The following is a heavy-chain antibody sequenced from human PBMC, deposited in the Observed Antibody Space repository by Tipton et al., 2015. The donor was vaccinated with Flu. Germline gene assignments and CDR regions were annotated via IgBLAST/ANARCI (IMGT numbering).Heavy chain of an antibody. CDR1: GGSISSYY. J-gene: IGHJ1*01. D-gene: IGHD1-1*01. V-gene: IGHV4-59*01. CDR2: IYYSGST. Sequence: TLSLTCAVSGGSISSYYCSWIRQPPGKGLEWIGYIYYSGSTNYNPSLNSRVTISVDTSKNQFSLKLSPVTAAATAVYYCTGYGTDDGSRDFQHWGQGTLVTVSS. CDR3: TGYGTDDGSRDFQH.